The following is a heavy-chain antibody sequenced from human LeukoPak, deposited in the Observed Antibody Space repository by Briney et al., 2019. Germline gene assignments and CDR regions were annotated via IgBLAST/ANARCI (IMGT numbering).Heavy chain of an antibody. CDR2: ISGSGGST. J-gene: IGHJ1*01. Sequence: PGGSLRLSCAASGFTFSSYAMSWVRQAPGKGLQWVSAISGSGGSTYYADSVKGRFTISRDNSKNTLYLQMNSLRADDTAVYYCAKDLGGIAAAEYFQHWGQGTLVTVSS. V-gene: IGHV3-23*01. CDR3: AKDLGGIAAAEYFQH. CDR1: GFTFSSYA. D-gene: IGHD6-13*01.